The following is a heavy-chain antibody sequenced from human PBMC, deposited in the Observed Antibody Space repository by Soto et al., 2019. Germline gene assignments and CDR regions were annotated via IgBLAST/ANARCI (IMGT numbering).Heavy chain of an antibody. V-gene: IGHV4-59*01. CDR2: IYYSGST. Sequence: SETLSLTCTVSGGSISSYYWSWIRQPPGKGLEWIGYIYYSGSTNYNPSLKSRVTISVDTSKNQFSLKLSSVTAADTAVYYCARAGTGGIVVVTATPYYYYGMDVWGQGTTVTVSS. D-gene: IGHD2-21*02. J-gene: IGHJ6*02. CDR3: ARAGTGGIVVVTATPYYYYGMDV. CDR1: GGSISSYY.